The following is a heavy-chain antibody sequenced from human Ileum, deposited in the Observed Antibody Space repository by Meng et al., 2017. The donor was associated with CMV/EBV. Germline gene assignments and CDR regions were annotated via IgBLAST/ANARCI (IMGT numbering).Heavy chain of an antibody. D-gene: IGHD3-22*01. CDR2: ISSSGTYI. V-gene: IGHV3-21*01. J-gene: IGHJ5*02. CDR1: GFIFSSYT. Sequence: GESLKISCAASGFIFSSYTMNWVRQAPGKGLEWVSSISSSGTYIYYSDSVKGRITISRDNAKDTLHLQMDSLRAEDSAVYYWAGDHHPMYYYDTSGYYPWGQGTLVTVSS. CDR3: AGDHHPMYYYDTSGYYP.